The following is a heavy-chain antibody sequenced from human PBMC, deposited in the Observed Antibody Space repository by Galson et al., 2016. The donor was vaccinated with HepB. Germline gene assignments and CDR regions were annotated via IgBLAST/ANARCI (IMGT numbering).Heavy chain of an antibody. V-gene: IGHV3-11*04. Sequence: SLRLSCAASGFIFSDYYMTWIRQAPGEGLEWVSYISTGGSTKYYADSVKGRFTISRDNSKNILYLQMDSLRVEDTAGYYCATETPEGGMDVWGKGTTVIGSS. CDR3: ATETPEGGMDV. CDR1: GFIFSDYY. CDR2: ISTGGSTK. J-gene: IGHJ6*04. D-gene: IGHD3-16*01.